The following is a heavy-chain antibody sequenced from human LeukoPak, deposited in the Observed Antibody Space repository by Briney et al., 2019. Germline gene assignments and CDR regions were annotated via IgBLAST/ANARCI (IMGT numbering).Heavy chain of an antibody. CDR3: ASTTPYYYYYMDV. Sequence: ASVKVSCKASGYTFTSYYMHWVRQAPGQGLEWMGWINPNSGGTNYAQKFQGRVTMTRDTSISTAYMELSRLRSDDTAVYYCASTTPYYYYYMDVWGKGTTVTVSS. V-gene: IGHV1-2*02. D-gene: IGHD4-11*01. CDR2: INPNSGGT. J-gene: IGHJ6*03. CDR1: GYTFTSYY.